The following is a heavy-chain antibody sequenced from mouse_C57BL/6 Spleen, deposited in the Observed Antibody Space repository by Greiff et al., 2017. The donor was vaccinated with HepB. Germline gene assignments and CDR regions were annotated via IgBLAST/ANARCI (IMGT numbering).Heavy chain of an antibody. CDR1: GYTFTSYW. CDR3: ARGDYLFAY. V-gene: IGHV1-50*01. Sequence: QVQLQQPGAELVKPGASVKLSCKASGYTFTSYWMQWVKQRPGQGLEWIGEIDPSDSYTNYNQKFKGKATLTVDKSSSTAYMQLSSLTSEDSAVYYCARGDYLFAYWGQGTLVTVSA. CDR2: IDPSDSYT. D-gene: IGHD2-4*01. J-gene: IGHJ3*01.